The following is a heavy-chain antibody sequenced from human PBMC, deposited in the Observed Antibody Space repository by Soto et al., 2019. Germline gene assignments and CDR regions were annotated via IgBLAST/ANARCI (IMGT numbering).Heavy chain of an antibody. V-gene: IGHV1-8*01. D-gene: IGHD1-1*01. CDR1: GYTFTSYD. CDR2: INPDSGNT. J-gene: IGHJ5*02. CDR3: ARGGKTMREVHRLDP. Sequence: QVQLLQSGAEVKNPGASVKVSCRASGYTFTSYDINWLRQATGQGLEWMGWINPDSGNTGYSQKFQGRLTMTRDTSISTAYMELTSLRSDDTAVSYCARGGKTMREVHRLDPWGRGTQVTVS.